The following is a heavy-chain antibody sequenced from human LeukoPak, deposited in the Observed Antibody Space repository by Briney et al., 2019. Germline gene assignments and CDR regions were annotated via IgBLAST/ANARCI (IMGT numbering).Heavy chain of an antibody. CDR1: GFTVSSNY. J-gene: IGHJ4*02. Sequence: GGSLRLSCAASGFTVSSNYMSWVRQAPGKGLEWVSVIYSGGSTYYADSVKGRFIISRDNSKNTLYLQMNSLRAEDTAVYYCARGPYLRDFSPRFDYWGQGTLVTVSS. CDR3: ARGPYLRDFSPRFDY. D-gene: IGHD3/OR15-3a*01. V-gene: IGHV3-66*01. CDR2: IYSGGST.